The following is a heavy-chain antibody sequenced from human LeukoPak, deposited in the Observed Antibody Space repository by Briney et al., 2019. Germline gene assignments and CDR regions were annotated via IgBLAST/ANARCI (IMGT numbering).Heavy chain of an antibody. CDR1: GGTFSSYA. J-gene: IGHJ4*02. CDR3: ARDRGYSITFDY. V-gene: IGHV1-69*06. CDR2: IIPIFGTA. D-gene: IGHD5-18*01. Sequence: ASVKVSCKASGGTFSSYAISWVRQAPGQGLEWMGRIIPIFGTANYAQKFQGRVTITADKSTSTAYMELSSLRSEGTAVYYCARDRGYSITFDYWGQGTLVTVSS.